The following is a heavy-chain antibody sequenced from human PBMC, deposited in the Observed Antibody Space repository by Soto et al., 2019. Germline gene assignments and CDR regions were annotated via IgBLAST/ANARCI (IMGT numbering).Heavy chain of an antibody. Sequence: ASVKVSCKASGYTFTAYYMHWVRQAPGQGLEWMGWINPNSGGTHYAQKFQGRVTMTRDTSINTAYMELSRLRSDDTAMYYCASDYCSGICNWFHPWGQGTLVTSPQ. D-gene: IGHD2-15*01. CDR2: INPNSGGT. CDR1: GYTFTAYY. V-gene: IGHV1-2*02. J-gene: IGHJ5*02. CDR3: ASDYCSGICNWFHP.